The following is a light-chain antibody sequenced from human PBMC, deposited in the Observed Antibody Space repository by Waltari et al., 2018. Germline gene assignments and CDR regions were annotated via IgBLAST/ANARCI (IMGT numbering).Light chain of an antibody. Sequence: QSALTQPPSASGSPGQSVTISCAGTSSDVGGYNYVSWYQQHPGNAPKLMIYEVSKRPSGVPDRFSGSKSGNTASLTVSGLQAEDEADYYCNSYADSNNFVFGTGTKVTVL. J-gene: IGLJ1*01. CDR3: NSYADSNNFV. V-gene: IGLV2-8*01. CDR1: SSDVGGYNY. CDR2: EVS.